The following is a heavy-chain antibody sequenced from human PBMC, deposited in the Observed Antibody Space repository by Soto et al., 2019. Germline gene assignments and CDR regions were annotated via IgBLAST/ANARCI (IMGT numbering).Heavy chain of an antibody. Sequence: QVQLVQSGAEVKKPGSSVKVSCKASGGTFSSYTISWVRQAPGQGLEWMGRIIPILGIANYAQKFQGRVTITADKSTSTAYMELSSLRSEDTAVYYCARASIAAAGTDYFDYWGQGTLVTVSS. V-gene: IGHV1-69*02. CDR2: IIPILGIA. CDR1: GGTFSSYT. D-gene: IGHD6-13*01. J-gene: IGHJ4*02. CDR3: ARASIAAAGTDYFDY.